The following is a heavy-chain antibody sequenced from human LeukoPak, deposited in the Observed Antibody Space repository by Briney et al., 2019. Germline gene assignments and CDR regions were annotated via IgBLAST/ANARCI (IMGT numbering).Heavy chain of an antibody. D-gene: IGHD1-26*01. V-gene: IGHV3-53*01. J-gene: IGHJ4*02. CDR1: GFTVSSNY. Sequence: GGSLRLSCAASGFTVSSNYMSWVRQVPGKGLDWVSVIYSGGSTYYADSVKGRFTISRDNSKNTLYLQMNFLRAEDTAVYYCARGGATRGRFENWGQGTLVTVSS. CDR3: ARGGATRGRFEN. CDR2: IYSGGST.